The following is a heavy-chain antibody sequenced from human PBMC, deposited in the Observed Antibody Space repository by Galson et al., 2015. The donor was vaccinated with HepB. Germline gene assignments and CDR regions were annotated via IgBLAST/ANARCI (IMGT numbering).Heavy chain of an antibody. CDR2: IRSKAYGGTT. Sequence: SLRLSCAGAGFTFGDYAMSWCRQAPGKGLEWVGFIRSKAYGGTTEYAASVKGRFTISRDDSKSIAYLQMNSLQTDDTALYYCSRSLTVVGAKYYFDYWGQGALVTVSS. J-gene: IGHJ4*02. CDR1: GFTFGDYA. CDR3: SRSLTVVGAKYYFDY. D-gene: IGHD1-26*01. V-gene: IGHV3-49*03.